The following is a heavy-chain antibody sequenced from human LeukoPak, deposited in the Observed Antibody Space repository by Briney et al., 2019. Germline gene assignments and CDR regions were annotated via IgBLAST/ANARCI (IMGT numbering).Heavy chain of an antibody. Sequence: GGSLRLSCAASGLTVSSNYMSWVRQAPGKGLEWVSVIYSDGSTYYADSVKGRFTFSRDNSKNTLYLQMDSLRAEDTAVYYRASFIVVIPVAMRGDAFDIWGQGTVVTVSS. V-gene: IGHV3-53*01. J-gene: IGHJ3*02. D-gene: IGHD2-2*01. CDR2: IYSDGST. CDR1: GLTVSSNY. CDR3: ASFIVVIPVAMRGDAFDI.